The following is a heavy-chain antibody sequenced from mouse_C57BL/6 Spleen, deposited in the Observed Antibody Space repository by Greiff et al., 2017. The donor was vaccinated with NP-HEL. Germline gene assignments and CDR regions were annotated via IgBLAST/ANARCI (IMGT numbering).Heavy chain of an antibody. V-gene: IGHV1-4*01. CDR1: GYTFTSYT. J-gene: IGHJ1*03. CDR3: ATSLYGYDGYFDV. D-gene: IGHD2-2*01. Sequence: QVQLQQSGAELARPGASVKMSCKASGYTFTSYTMHWVKQRPGQGLEWIGYINPSSGYTKYNQKFKDKATLTADKSSSTAYMQLSSLTSEDSAVYYCATSLYGYDGYFDVWGTGTTVTVSS. CDR2: INPSSGYT.